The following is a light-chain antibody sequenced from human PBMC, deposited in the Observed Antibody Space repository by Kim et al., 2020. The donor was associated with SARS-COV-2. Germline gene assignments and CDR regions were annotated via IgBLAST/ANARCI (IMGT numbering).Light chain of an antibody. Sequence: GDRVTITCRASQDISSALAWYQQKPGKAPKLLIYDASSLDGGVPSRFSGSGSGTDFTLTISSLQPEDFATYYRQQLNSYALFGGGTKVDIK. CDR1: QDISSA. CDR2: DAS. V-gene: IGKV1-13*02. J-gene: IGKJ4*01. CDR3: QQLNSYAL.